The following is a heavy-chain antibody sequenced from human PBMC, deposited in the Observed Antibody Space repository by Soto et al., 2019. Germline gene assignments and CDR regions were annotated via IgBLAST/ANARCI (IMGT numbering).Heavy chain of an antibody. J-gene: IGHJ4*01. CDR1: GLSIRTCV. Sequence: EVQLLESGGGVVQPGGSLRLSCAASGLSIRTCVMKWVRQAPGKGVDLVSAISATGGQTFYVDPVKGRFTNSRDNSENIMYLSVDNLGGEDTALYFCALELGWGFVWSFHDYWGRGTLVSVSS. V-gene: IGHV3-23*01. D-gene: IGHD1-26*01. CDR3: ALELGWGFVWSFHDY. CDR2: ISATGGQT.